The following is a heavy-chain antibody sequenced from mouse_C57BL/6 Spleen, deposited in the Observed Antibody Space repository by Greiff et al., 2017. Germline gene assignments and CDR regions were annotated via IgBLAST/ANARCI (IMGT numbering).Heavy chain of an antibody. J-gene: IGHJ4*01. CDR1: GFTFSDYG. CDR2: ISSGSSTI. CDR3: ARTGYAMDY. V-gene: IGHV5-17*01. Sequence: DVQLVESGGGLVKPGGSLKLSCAASGFTFSDYGMHWVRQAPEKGLAWVAYISSGSSTIYYADTVKGRFTISRDNAKNTLFLQMTSLRSEDTAMYYCARTGYAMDYWGQGTSVTVSS.